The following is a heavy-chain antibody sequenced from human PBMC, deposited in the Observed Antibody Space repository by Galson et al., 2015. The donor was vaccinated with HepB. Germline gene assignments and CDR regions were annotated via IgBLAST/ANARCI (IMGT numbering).Heavy chain of an antibody. D-gene: IGHD6-19*01. CDR1: GYTFTSYY. J-gene: IGHJ4*02. CDR2: INPSGGST. CDR3: ARMCSSGWCDSH. Sequence: SLKVSCKASGYTFTSYYMHWVRQAPGQGLEWMGIINPSGGSTTYAQKFQGRVTMTRDTSTSTVYMELSSLKSEDTAVYYCARMCSSGWCDSHWGQGTLVTVSS. V-gene: IGHV1-46*03.